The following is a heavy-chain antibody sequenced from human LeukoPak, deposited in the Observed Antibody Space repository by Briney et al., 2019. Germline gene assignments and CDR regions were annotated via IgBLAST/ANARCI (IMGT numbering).Heavy chain of an antibody. CDR2: INHSGST. J-gene: IGHJ4*02. CDR1: GGSFSGYY. D-gene: IGHD5-12*01. Sequence: PSETLSLTCAVYGGSFSGYYWSWIRQPPGKGLEWIGEINHSGSTNYNPSLKSRVTISVDTSKNQFSLQLNSVTPEDTAVYYCARGFLGSGTEHIGYYFDYWGQGTLVTVSS. V-gene: IGHV4-34*01. CDR3: ARGFLGSGTEHIGYYFDY.